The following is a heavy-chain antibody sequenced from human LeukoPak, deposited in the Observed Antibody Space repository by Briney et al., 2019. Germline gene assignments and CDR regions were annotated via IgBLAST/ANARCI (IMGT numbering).Heavy chain of an antibody. Sequence: GSLRLSCAVSGFTFSDYAMSWVRQAPGKGLEWVSHISGSGGSTYYADSVKGRFTISRDNSKSTLSLQMNSLRAEDTAIYYCATYRQVLLPFESWGQGTLVTVSS. V-gene: IGHV3-23*01. CDR3: ATYRQVLLPFES. D-gene: IGHD2-8*02. CDR2: ISGSGGST. J-gene: IGHJ4*02. CDR1: GFTFSDYA.